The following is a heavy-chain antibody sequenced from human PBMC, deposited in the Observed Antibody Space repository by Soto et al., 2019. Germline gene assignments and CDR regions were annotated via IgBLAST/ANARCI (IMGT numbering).Heavy chain of an antibody. CDR3: ARDWELSTPYYYAMDV. J-gene: IGHJ6*02. D-gene: IGHD1-26*01. CDR2: IYYTGGT. Sequence: PSETLSLTCAVSGGSISNHYWNWIRKTPERGLEWIGYIYYTGGTIYNPSLRSRVTISVDSSKNQFSLKLNSLTAADTAVYYCARDWELSTPYYYAMDVWGQGTTVTVSS. V-gene: IGHV4-59*11. CDR1: GGSISNHY.